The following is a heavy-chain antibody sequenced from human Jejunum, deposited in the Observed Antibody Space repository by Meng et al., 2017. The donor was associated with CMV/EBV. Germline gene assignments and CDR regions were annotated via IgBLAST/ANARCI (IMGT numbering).Heavy chain of an antibody. CDR3: AKDIGASGFFYFDY. CDR1: GFTFDDYA. CDR2: INWDGGTT. Sequence: SGFTFDDYAMHWVRQAPGKGLEWVSLINWDGGTTYYADSVKGRFTISRDNSKTSLYLQMNSLRPEDTALYYCAKDIGASGFFYFDYWGQGTLVTVSS. J-gene: IGHJ4*02. V-gene: IGHV3-43D*03. D-gene: IGHD6-13*01.